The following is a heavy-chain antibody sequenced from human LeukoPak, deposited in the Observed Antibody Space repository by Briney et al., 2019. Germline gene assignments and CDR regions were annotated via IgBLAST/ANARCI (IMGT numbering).Heavy chain of an antibody. D-gene: IGHD3-16*01. Sequence: PGGSLRLSCAASGFTFSSYSMNWVRQAPGKGLEWVSYISSSSSTIYYADSVKGRFTISRDNAKNSLYLQMNNLRGDDTAIYYCARDQRGGTFDIWGQGTMVTVSS. CDR3: ARDQRGGTFDI. J-gene: IGHJ3*02. CDR1: GFTFSSYS. V-gene: IGHV3-48*04. CDR2: ISSSSSTI.